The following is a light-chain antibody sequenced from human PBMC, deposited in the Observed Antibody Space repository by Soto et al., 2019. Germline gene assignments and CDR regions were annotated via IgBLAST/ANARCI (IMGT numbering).Light chain of an antibody. CDR2: DAS. V-gene: IGKV3-11*01. CDR3: QQRSNLYT. CDR1: QSVSSY. J-gene: IGKJ2*01. Sequence: EIVLTQSPATLSLSPGERATLSCRASQSVSSYLGWYQQKPGQAPRLLIYDASNRAAGIPARFSGSGSGTDFTLTISSLEPEDFSFYYCQQRSNLYTFGQGTKLEIK.